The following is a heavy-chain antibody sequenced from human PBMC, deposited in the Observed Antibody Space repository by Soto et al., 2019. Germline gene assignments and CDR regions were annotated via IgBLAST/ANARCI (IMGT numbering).Heavy chain of an antibody. V-gene: IGHV1-69*02. J-gene: IGHJ6*03. D-gene: IGHD4-4*01. CDR3: AGSTVTTPRHYYYMDV. CDR1: GGTFSSYT. Sequence: QVQLVQSGAEVKKPGSSVKVSCKASGGTFSSYTISWVRQAPGQGLEWMGRIIPILGIANYAQKFQGRVTITADKSTSTAYMELSSLRSEDTAVYYCAGSTVTTPRHYYYMDVWGKGTTVTVSS. CDR2: IIPILGIA.